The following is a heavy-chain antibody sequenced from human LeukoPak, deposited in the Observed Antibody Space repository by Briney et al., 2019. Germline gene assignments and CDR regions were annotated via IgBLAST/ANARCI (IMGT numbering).Heavy chain of an antibody. J-gene: IGHJ4*02. Sequence: PSETLSLTCAVYGGSFSGYYWSWIRQPPGKGLEWIGEINHSGSTNYNPSLKSRVTISVDTSKNQFSLKLSSVTAADTAVYYCARGHYYGPGTAGYWGQGTLVTVSS. V-gene: IGHV4-34*01. CDR2: INHSGST. CDR3: ARGHYYGPGTAGY. CDR1: GGSFSGYY. D-gene: IGHD3-10*01.